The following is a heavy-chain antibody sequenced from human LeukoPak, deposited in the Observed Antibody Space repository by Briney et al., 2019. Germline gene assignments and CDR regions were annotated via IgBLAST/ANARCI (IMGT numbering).Heavy chain of an antibody. CDR1: GYSFTSYW. CDR2: IYPGDSDT. D-gene: IGHD6-19*01. Sequence: GESLKISCKGSGYSFTSYWIGWVRQMPGKGLEWMGIIYPGDSDTRYRPSFQGQVTISADKSISTAYLQWSSLKASDTAMYYCARHLTRQYSSGWLFDYWGQGTLVTVSS. CDR3: ARHLTRQYSSGWLFDY. J-gene: IGHJ4*02. V-gene: IGHV5-51*01.